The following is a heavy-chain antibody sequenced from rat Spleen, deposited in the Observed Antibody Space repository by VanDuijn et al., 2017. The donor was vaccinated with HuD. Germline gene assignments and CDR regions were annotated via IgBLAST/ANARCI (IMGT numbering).Heavy chain of an antibody. Sequence: QVQLKESGPGLVQPSQTLSLTCTVSGFSLISYNVHWVRQPPGKGLEWMGRMRYNGDTSYNSALKSRLSISRDTSKNQVFLKMNSLQTDDTVIYFCARSYGGYTSNWFPYWGQGTLVTVSS. CDR2: MRYNGDT. J-gene: IGHJ3*01. CDR1: GFSLISYN. CDR3: ARSYGGYTSNWFPY. D-gene: IGHD1-11*01. V-gene: IGHV2-63*01.